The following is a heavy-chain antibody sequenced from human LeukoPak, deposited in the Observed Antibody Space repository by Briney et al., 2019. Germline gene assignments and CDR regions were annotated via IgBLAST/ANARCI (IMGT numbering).Heavy chain of an antibody. CDR2: INPNSGGT. CDR3: ALVGGWDASGFDY. J-gene: IGHJ4*02. V-gene: IGHV1-2*02. Sequence: ASVKVSCKASGYTFTGYYMHWVRQAPGQGLEWMGWINPNSGGTNYAQKFQGRVTMTRDASISTAYMELSRLRSDDTAVYYCALVGGWDASGFDYWGQGTLVTVSS. CDR1: GYTFTGYY. D-gene: IGHD6-19*01.